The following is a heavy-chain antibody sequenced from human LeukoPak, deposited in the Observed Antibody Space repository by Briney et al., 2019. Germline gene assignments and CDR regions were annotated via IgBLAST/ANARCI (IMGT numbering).Heavy chain of an antibody. CDR3: TTDEWS. CDR1: GFTFSNAW. Sequence: GGSLRLSCAASGFTFSNAWMSWVRQAPGKGLEWVGRIKRKTDGGTTDYAAPVKGRFSISRDDSKNMLYLQMNTLKTEDTAVYYCTTDEWSWGPGILVTVSS. J-gene: IGHJ5*02. CDR2: IKRKTDGGTT. D-gene: IGHD3-3*01. V-gene: IGHV3-15*01.